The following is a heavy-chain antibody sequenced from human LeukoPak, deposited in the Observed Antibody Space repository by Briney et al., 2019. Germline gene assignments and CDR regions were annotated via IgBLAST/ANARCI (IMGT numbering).Heavy chain of an antibody. D-gene: IGHD6-13*01. CDR2: INSDGSRT. J-gene: IGHJ4*02. CDR3: TTTRLADAFYFDY. CDR1: GFTFSSYW. V-gene: IGHV3-74*01. Sequence: GSLRLSFAASGFTFSSYWMHWVRHAPGKGLVWVSRINSDGSRTTYADAVKGRFTVSRDNAKNTLYLQMNSLRAEDTAVYYCTTTRLADAFYFDYWGQGTLVTVSS.